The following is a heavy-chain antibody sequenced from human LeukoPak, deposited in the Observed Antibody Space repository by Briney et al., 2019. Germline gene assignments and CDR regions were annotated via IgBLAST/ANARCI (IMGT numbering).Heavy chain of an antibody. CDR3: AREVVVPASNWFDP. CDR1: GGSISSHY. J-gene: IGHJ5*02. V-gene: IGHV4-59*11. Sequence: SETLSLTCTVSGGSISSHYWSWIRQPPGKGLEWIGYIYYSGSTNYNPSLKSRVTISVDASKNQFSLKLSSVTAADTAVYYCAREVVVPASNWFDPWGQGTLVTVSS. CDR2: IYYSGST. D-gene: IGHD2-2*01.